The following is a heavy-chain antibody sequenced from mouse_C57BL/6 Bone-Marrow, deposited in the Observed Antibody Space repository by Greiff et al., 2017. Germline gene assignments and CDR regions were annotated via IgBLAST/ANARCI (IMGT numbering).Heavy chain of an antibody. J-gene: IGHJ3*01. Sequence: DVHLVESGGGLVKPGGSLKLSCAASGFTFSSYAMSWVRQTPVKRLEWVATISDGGSYTYYPDNVKGRFTISRDNAKNNLYLQMSHLKSEDTAMYYCARPLYDYVVSWLAYWGQGTLVTVSA. CDR2: ISDGGSYT. CDR3: ARPLYDYVVSWLAY. D-gene: IGHD2-4*01. V-gene: IGHV5-4*01. CDR1: GFTFSSYA.